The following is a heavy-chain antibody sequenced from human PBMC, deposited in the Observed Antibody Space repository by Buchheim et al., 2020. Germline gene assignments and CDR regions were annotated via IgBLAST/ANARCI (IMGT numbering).Heavy chain of an antibody. D-gene: IGHD3-22*01. CDR2: IYDSGST. J-gene: IGHJ5*02. CDR1: GGSVSSGDYY. Sequence: QVQLQESGPGLVKPSETLSLSCTVSGGSVSSGDYYWSWIRQPPGKGLEWIGYIYDSGSTNYNPSLKSRVTISVDTSKNQFSLRLSSVTAADTAVYYCARVIRDYYDSSGHYSNWFDPWGQGTL. CDR3: ARVIRDYYDSSGHYSNWFDP. V-gene: IGHV4-61*08.